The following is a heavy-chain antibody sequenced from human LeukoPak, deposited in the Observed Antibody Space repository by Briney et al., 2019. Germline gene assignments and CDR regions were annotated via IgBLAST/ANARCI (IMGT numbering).Heavy chain of an antibody. CDR2: INHSGDT. D-gene: IGHD3-16*01. CDR3: AREGDVYAVSYYFDY. J-gene: IGHJ4*02. CDR1: GGSISSYY. V-gene: IGHV4-34*01. Sequence: SETLSLTCIVSGGSISSYYWGWIRQPPGKGLEWIGEINHSGDTNYNPPLKSRVIISVDTSKNQFSLKVRSVTAADTAVYYCAREGDVYAVSYYFDYWGQGTLVTVSS.